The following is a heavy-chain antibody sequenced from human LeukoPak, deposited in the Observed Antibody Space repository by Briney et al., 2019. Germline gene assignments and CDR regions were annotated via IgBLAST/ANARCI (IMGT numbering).Heavy chain of an antibody. J-gene: IGHJ5*02. D-gene: IGHD6-13*01. CDR3: ARVILGIAAAGNWFDP. V-gene: IGHV4-4*07. Sequence: PSETLSLTCTVSGGSISSYYWSWIRQPAGKGLEWIGRIYTSGSTNYNPSLKSRVTMSVDTSKNQFSLKLSSVTAADTAVYYCARVILGIAAAGNWFDPWGQGTLVTVSS. CDR1: GGSISSYY. CDR2: IYTSGST.